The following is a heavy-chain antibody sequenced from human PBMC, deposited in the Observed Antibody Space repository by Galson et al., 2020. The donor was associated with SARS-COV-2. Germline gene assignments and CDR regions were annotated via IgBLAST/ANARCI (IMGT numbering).Heavy chain of an antibody. D-gene: IGHD6-6*01. V-gene: IGHV4-31*03. CDR1: GGSISSGGYY. J-gene: IGHJ4*02. CDR3: ASWSIGTHLRDY. CDR2: IHYSGST. Sequence: SQTLSLTCSVSGGSISSGGYYWSWIRQHPGKGLEWIGYIHYSGSTYYNPSLKSRVNISVDTSKDQFSLKLTSVTAADTAVYYCASWSIGTHLRDYWCQGTLVTVSS.